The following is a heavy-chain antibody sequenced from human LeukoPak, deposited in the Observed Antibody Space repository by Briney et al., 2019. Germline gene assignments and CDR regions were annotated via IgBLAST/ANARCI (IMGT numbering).Heavy chain of an antibody. Sequence: ASVKVSCKASGYTFTTYAIHWVRQAPGQGLEWMGWINDGNANTRYSQKFQGRVTITRDTSASTAYIEMSSLRSEDTAVYYCARAYCGGDCYNDYWGQGTLVTVSS. J-gene: IGHJ4*02. CDR3: ARAYCGGDCYNDY. CDR1: GYTFTTYA. CDR2: INDGNANT. D-gene: IGHD2-21*02. V-gene: IGHV1-3*01.